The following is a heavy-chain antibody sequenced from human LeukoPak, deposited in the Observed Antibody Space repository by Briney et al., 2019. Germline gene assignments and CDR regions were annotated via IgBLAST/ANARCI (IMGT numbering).Heavy chain of an antibody. J-gene: IGHJ4*02. CDR2: IDPDGSEK. D-gene: IGHD3-10*01. CDR1: GFTFRNSA. V-gene: IGHV3-7*01. CDR3: ARIYYFGDNNWRYFDN. Sequence: GGSLRLSCAASGFTFRNSAMSWVRQAPGKGLEWVANIDPDGSEKQYGDSVKGRFTTSRDNAKNSLYLQMNSLRAEDTAIYYCARIYYFGDNNWRYFDNWGQGTLVTVSS.